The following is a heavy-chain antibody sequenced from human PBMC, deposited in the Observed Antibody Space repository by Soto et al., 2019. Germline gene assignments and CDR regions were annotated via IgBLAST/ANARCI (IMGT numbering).Heavy chain of an antibody. CDR3: ARAYSGQLPRRADYYYAMDV. CDR2: IGAADDP. V-gene: IGHV3-13*05. Sequence: EVQLVESGGGVVQQGGSLRLSCAASGFTFSTYDMHWVRQATGKGLEWVSAIGAADDPYYSGSVKCRFTISRENAKSSLSLQMNSLRVGDTAVYYCARAYSGQLPRRADYYYAMDVLGPATTVTVSS. CDR1: GFTFSTYD. J-gene: IGHJ6*02. D-gene: IGHD2-2*01.